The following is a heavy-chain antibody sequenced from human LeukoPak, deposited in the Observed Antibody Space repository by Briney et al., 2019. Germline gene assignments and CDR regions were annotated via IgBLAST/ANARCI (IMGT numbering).Heavy chain of an antibody. D-gene: IGHD6-19*01. CDR1: GFTFSSYG. J-gene: IGHJ4*02. V-gene: IGHV3-30*02. CDR3: APEPRWVAAADIAVSGY. CDR2: IRYDGSNK. Sequence: TGESLRLSCAASGFTFSSYGMHWVRQAPGKGLEWVAFIRYDGSNKYYADSVKGRFTISRDNAKNSLYLQMNSLRAEDTAVYYCAPEPRWVAAADIAVSGYWGQGTLVTVSS.